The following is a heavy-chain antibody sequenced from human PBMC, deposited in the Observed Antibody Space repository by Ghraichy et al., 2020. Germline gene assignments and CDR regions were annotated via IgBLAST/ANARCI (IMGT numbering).Heavy chain of an antibody. Sequence: GGSLRLSCAASGFTFSMYLMSWVRQAPGKGLEWVANIRQDGSEKYYVDSVKGRFTISRDNAKNSLYLQMNSLRAEDTAVYYCAREKAASSGYYFYYYGMDVWGQGTTETVSS. CDR2: IRQDGSEK. CDR3: AREKAASSGYYFYYYGMDV. CDR1: GFTFSMYL. V-gene: IGHV3-7*01. D-gene: IGHD3-22*01. J-gene: IGHJ6*02.